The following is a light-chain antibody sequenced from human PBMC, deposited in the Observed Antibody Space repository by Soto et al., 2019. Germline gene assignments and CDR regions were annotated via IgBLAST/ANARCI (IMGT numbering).Light chain of an antibody. V-gene: IGKV1-33*01. CDR3: QPYDSFPRT. CDR2: DAF. CDR1: QDISHY. J-gene: IGKJ1*01. Sequence: DIQMTQSPSSLSASAGDRVTITCQASQDISHYLNWYQQKPGKAPKLLIDDAFNLETGVPSRFSGSGSGTDFTFTISSLQPEDIATYYCQPYDSFPRTFGQGTKVDIK.